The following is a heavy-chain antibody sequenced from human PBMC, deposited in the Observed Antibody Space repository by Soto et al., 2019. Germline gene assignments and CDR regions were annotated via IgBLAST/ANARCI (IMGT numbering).Heavy chain of an antibody. D-gene: IGHD5-18*01. Sequence: QVQLQESGPGLVKPSETLSLTCTVSGGSVSSGSYYWSWIRQPPGKGLEWIGYIYYSGSTNYNPSLKSRVTISVDTSKNQFPLKLSSVTAADTAVYYCARISGYSYGLPPYFDYWGQGTLVTVSS. CDR3: ARISGYSYGLPPYFDY. CDR2: IYYSGST. J-gene: IGHJ4*02. CDR1: GGSVSSGSYY. V-gene: IGHV4-61*01.